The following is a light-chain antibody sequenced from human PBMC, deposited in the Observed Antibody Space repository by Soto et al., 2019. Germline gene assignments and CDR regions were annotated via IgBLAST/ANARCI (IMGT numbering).Light chain of an antibody. CDR2: DAS. V-gene: IGKV3-11*01. Sequence: EIVLTQSPATLSLSPGERATLSCRASQSVSSYLAWDQWKPGQAPRLLIYDASNRATDIPARFSGSGSGTDFTLTISSLEPEDVAVYYCQQRSNWPLTFGGGTKVEIK. CDR3: QQRSNWPLT. J-gene: IGKJ4*01. CDR1: QSVSSY.